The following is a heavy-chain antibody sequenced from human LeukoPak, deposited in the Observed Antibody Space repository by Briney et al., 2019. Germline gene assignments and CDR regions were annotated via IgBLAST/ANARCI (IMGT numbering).Heavy chain of an antibody. V-gene: IGHV3-74*01. D-gene: IGHD4-17*01. CDR1: GLTFSSHW. J-gene: IGHJ3*02. CDR2: ITNDGSST. Sequence: GGSLRLSCAASGLTFSSHWMHWVRQAPGKGLVWVSCITNDGSSTTYADSVKGRFTISRDNAKNMLYLQVNSLRAEDTAVYYCARDRTVTTDAFDIWGQGTMVTVSS. CDR3: ARDRTVTTDAFDI.